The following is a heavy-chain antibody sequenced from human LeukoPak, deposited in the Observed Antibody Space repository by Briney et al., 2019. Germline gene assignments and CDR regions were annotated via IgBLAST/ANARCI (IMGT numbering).Heavy chain of an antibody. J-gene: IGHJ6*04. CDR3: AELGITMIGGV. D-gene: IGHD3-10*02. V-gene: IGHV3-48*03. CDR2: ISSSCSTI. Sequence: PGGSLRLSCAASGFTFSSYEMNWVRQAPGKGLEWVSYISSSCSTIYYAGSVKGRFTISRDNAKNSLYLQMNSLRAEDTAVYYCAELGITMIGGVWGKGTTVTISS. CDR1: GFTFSSYE.